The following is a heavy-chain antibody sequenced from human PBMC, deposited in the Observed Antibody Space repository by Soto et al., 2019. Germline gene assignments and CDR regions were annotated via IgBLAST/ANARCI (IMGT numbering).Heavy chain of an antibody. J-gene: IGHJ4*02. CDR1: GYTFSSYS. Sequence: QVQLVQSGGEVRKPGASVKVSCKASGYTFSSYSITWVRQAPGQGLEWMGWISTYDGNTNYAQKFQGRVTMTRDTSTSTVYMELSSLRSEDTAVYYCARDGGRGFDYWGQGTLVTVSS. CDR3: ARDGGRGFDY. CDR2: ISTYDGNT. V-gene: IGHV1-18*01. D-gene: IGHD3-16*01.